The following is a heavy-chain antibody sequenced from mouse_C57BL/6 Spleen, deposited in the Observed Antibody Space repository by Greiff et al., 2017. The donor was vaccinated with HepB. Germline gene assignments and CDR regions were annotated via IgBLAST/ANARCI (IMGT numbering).Heavy chain of an antibody. CDR3: ARGPSGLPASRAWFAY. D-gene: IGHD6-1*01. V-gene: IGHV5-15*01. Sequence: EVQLVESGGGLVQPGGSLKLSCAASGFTFSDYGMAWVRQAPRKGPEWVAFISNLAYSIYYADTVTGRFTISRENAKNTLYLEMSSLRSEDTAMYYCARGPSGLPASRAWFAYWGQGTLVTVSA. CDR2: ISNLAYSI. CDR1: GFTFSDYG. J-gene: IGHJ3*01.